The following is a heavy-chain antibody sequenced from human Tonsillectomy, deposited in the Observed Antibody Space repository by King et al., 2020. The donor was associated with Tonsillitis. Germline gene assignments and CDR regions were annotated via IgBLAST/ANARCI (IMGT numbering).Heavy chain of an antibody. CDR1: GVSISSSTYY. Sequence: VQLQESGPGLVKPSETLSLTCTVSGVSISSSTYYWGWIRQPPGKGLGWIGIIYYSGSTYYNPSLKSRVTISVDTSKNHFSLKLSSVTAADTAVYYCARSYSSSRYIFDYWGQGALVTVSS. V-gene: IGHV4-39*07. J-gene: IGHJ4*02. D-gene: IGHD6-13*01. CDR3: ARSYSSSRYIFDY. CDR2: IYYSGST.